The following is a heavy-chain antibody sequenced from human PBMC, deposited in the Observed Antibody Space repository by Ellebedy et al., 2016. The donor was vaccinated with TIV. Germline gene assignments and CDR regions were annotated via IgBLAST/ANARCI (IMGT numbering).Heavy chain of an antibody. CDR3: ARFDYDVEGYYGLDV. CDR2: LFYSGNT. D-gene: IGHD3-16*01. V-gene: IGHV4-59*01. CDR1: GDSISSYS. J-gene: IGHJ6*02. Sequence: SGTLSLTXTVSGDSISSYSWTWIRQPPGKGLEWIGYLFYSGNTNYNPSLKSRVTMSVDTSKNQFSLKLSSMTAADTAVYYCARFDYDVEGYYGLDVWGQGTTVTVSS.